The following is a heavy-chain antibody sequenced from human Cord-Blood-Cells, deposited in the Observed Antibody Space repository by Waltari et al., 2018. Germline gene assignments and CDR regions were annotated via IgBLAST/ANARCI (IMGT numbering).Heavy chain of an antibody. CDR3: ARDSPYYDFWSGYPHPDY. J-gene: IGHJ4*02. D-gene: IGHD3-3*01. Sequence: QVQLVQSGAEVKKPGASVKVSCKASGYTFTSYGISWVRLAPGKGLEWMGWISAYNGNTNYAQKLQGRVTMTTDTSTSTAYMELRSLRSDDTAVYYCARDSPYYDFWSGYPHPDYWGQGTLVTVSS. CDR1: GYTFTSYG. CDR2: ISAYNGNT. V-gene: IGHV1-18*01.